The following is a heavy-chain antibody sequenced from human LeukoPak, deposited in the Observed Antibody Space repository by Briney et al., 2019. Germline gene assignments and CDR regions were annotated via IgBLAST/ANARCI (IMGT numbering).Heavy chain of an antibody. J-gene: IGHJ4*02. CDR1: GFTFDDYA. D-gene: IGHD4-17*01. CDR3: AKDSYGDYSYYFDY. Sequence: PGGSLRLSCAASGFTFDDYAMHWVRQAPGKGLEWVSGISWNSGSIGYADSVKGRFTISRDNAKNSLYLQMNSLGAEDTALYYCAKDSYGDYSYYFDYWGQGTLVTVSS. V-gene: IGHV3-9*01. CDR2: ISWNSGSI.